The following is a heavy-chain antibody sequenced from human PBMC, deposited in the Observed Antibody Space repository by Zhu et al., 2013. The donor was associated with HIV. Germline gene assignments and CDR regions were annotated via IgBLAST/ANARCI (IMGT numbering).Heavy chain of an antibody. V-gene: IGHV1-46*01. CDR1: GYTFTSYY. Sequence: LVQSGAEVKKPGASVKVSCKASGYTFTSYYMHWVRQAPGQGLEWMGIINPSGGSTSYAQKFQGRVTMTRDTSTSTVYMELSSLRSEDTAVYYCAGVWSGWGAFDIWGQGTMVTVSS. D-gene: IGHD3-3*01. J-gene: IGHJ3*02. CDR2: INPSGGST. CDR3: AGVWSGWGAFDI.